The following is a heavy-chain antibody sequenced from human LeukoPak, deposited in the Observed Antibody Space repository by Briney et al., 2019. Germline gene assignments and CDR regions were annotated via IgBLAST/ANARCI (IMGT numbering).Heavy chain of an antibody. D-gene: IGHD6-19*01. CDR3: ARGIAVAGTLEYFQH. Sequence: SETLSLTCAVYGGSFSGYYWSWIRQPPGKGLEWIGYIYYSGSTNYNPSLKSRVTISVDTSKNQFSLKLSSVTAADTAVYYCARGIAVAGTLEYFQHWGQGTLVTVSS. CDR1: GGSFSGYY. J-gene: IGHJ1*01. V-gene: IGHV4-59*01. CDR2: IYYSGST.